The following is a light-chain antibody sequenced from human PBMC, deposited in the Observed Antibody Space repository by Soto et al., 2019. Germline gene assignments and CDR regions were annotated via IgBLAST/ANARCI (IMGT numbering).Light chain of an antibody. CDR1: SSDVGGYKF. Sequence: QSALTQPASVSGSPGQSITLSCTGTSSDVGGYKFVSWYQQHPGKVPKLLIYEVDNRPSGVSNRFSGSRSGNTASLTISGLQAVDEADYYCSSYTSRGTLVFGGGTKLTVL. J-gene: IGLJ2*01. CDR3: SSYTSRGTLV. CDR2: EVD. V-gene: IGLV2-14*01.